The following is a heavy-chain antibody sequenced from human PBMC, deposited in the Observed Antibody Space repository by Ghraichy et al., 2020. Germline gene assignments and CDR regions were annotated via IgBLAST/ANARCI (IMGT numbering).Heavy chain of an antibody. J-gene: IGHJ4*02. CDR1: GFTFNYYW. CDR3: ASLYCRGGTCSSSFDY. D-gene: IGHD2-15*01. Sequence: GGSLRLSCAASGFTFNYYWMSWVRQAPGRGLEWVANIKQDGSEKYYVDSVKGRFTISRDNTKNSLYLQMNSLRAEDTAVYYCASLYCRGGTCSSSFDYWGQGTLVTVSS. CDR2: IKQDGSEK. V-gene: IGHV3-7*01.